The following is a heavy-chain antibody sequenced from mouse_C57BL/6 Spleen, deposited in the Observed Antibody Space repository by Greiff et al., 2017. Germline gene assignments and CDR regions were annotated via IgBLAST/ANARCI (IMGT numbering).Heavy chain of an antibody. Sequence: VQLQQPGAELVRPGTSVKLSCKASGYTFTSYWMHWVKQRPGQGLEWIGVIDPSDSYTNYNQKFKGKATLTLDTSSSTAYMQLSSLTSEDSAVYYCARWYYGSSLDYWGQGTTLTVSS. CDR3: ARWYYGSSLDY. CDR1: GYTFTSYW. D-gene: IGHD1-1*01. J-gene: IGHJ2*01. CDR2: IDPSDSYT. V-gene: IGHV1-59*01.